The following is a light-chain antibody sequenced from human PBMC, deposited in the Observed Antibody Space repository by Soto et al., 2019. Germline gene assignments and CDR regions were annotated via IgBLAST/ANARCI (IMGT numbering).Light chain of an antibody. J-gene: IGKJ1*01. Sequence: FVLKQSPGTLSLSPGERATLSCGASQSFTSNYLAWYQQKPGQAPRLLIYGASTRATGIPDRFSGSGSGTDFTLTISRLEPEDFAVYYCHQYGSSPRTFGQGTKVDIK. CDR1: QSFTSNY. CDR3: HQYGSSPRT. CDR2: GAS. V-gene: IGKV3-20*01.